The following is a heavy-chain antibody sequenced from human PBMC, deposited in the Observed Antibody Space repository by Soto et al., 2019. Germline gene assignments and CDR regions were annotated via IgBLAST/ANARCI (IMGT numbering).Heavy chain of an antibody. CDR2: IDASGNT. D-gene: IGHD6-13*01. V-gene: IGHV4-4*07. CDR1: VDSITTYY. Sequence: LSLTCTVSVDSITTYYWSWIRQPAGKGLEWIGRIDASGNTNYNPSLNSRVTMSIDTSKKQFSLKLTSVTAADTAIYYCARYSNNWFQTEGMDVWGQGTTVTVSS. CDR3: ARYSNNWFQTEGMDV. J-gene: IGHJ6*02.